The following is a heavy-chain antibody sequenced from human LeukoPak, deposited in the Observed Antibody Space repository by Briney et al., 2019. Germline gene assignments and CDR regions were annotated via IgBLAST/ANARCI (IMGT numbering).Heavy chain of an antibody. CDR1: GFTFTNYL. CDR2: INRDGSGT. J-gene: IGHJ4*02. CDR3: VSDSGGRSGGDY. D-gene: IGHD1-26*01. V-gene: IGHV3-74*01. Sequence: PGGSLRLSCAGSGFTFTNYLMHWIRQVPGKGLMWVSRINRDGSGTNYADSVKGRFTISRDNAKNTVYLQMNSLRPEDTAIYYRVSDSGGRSGGDYWGQGTLVTVSS.